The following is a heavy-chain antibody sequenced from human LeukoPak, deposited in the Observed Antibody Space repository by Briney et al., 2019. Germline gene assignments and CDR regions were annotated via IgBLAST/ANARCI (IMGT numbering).Heavy chain of an antibody. Sequence: GRSLRLSCAASGFTFSSYGMHWVRQAPGKGLEWVAVIWYDGSNKYYADSVKGRFTISRDNSKNTLYLQMNSLRAEDTAVYYCARDLGYCSSTSCRIYGMDVWGQGTPVTVSS. V-gene: IGHV3-33*01. D-gene: IGHD2-2*01. J-gene: IGHJ6*02. CDR1: GFTFSSYG. CDR3: ARDLGYCSSTSCRIYGMDV. CDR2: IWYDGSNK.